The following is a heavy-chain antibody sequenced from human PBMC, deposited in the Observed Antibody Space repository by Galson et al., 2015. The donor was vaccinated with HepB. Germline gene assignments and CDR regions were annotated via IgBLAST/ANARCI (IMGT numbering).Heavy chain of an antibody. CDR3: TSYGGIRAADY. CDR1: GFTFSGSA. CDR2: IRSKANSYAT. J-gene: IGHJ4*02. Sequence: SLRLSCAASGFTFSGSAMHWVRQASGKGLEWVGRIRSKANSYATAYAASVKGRFTISRDDSKNTAYLQMNSLKTEDTAVYYCTSYGGIRAADYWGQGTLVTVSS. V-gene: IGHV3-73*01. D-gene: IGHD4-23*01.